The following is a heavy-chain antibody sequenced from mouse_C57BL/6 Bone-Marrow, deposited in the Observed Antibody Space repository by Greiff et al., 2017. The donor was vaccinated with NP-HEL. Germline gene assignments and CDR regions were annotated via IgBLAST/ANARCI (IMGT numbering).Heavy chain of an antibody. Sequence: EVKLMESGGGLVQPGGSMKLSCVASGFTFSNYWMNWVRQSPEKGLEWVAQIRLKSDNYATHYAESVKGRFTISRDDSKSSVYLQMNNLRAEDTGIYYCTIYYDYDGYWGQGTTLTVSS. CDR3: TIYYDYDGY. J-gene: IGHJ2*01. V-gene: IGHV6-3*01. CDR2: IRLKSDNYAT. D-gene: IGHD2-4*01. CDR1: GFTFSNYW.